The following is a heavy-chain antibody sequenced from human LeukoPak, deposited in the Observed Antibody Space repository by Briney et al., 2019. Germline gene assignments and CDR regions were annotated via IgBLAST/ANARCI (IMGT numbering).Heavy chain of an antibody. CDR2: ISGSGGST. J-gene: IGHJ3*02. CDR3: AKDLEVMITFGGYAPDAFDI. CDR1: GFTFSSYA. Sequence: GGSLRLSCAASGFTFSSYAMSWVRQAPGKGLEWVSAISGSGGSTYYADSVKGRFTISRDNSKNTLYLQMNSLRAEDTAVYYCAKDLEVMITFGGYAPDAFDIWGQGTMVTVSS. V-gene: IGHV3-23*01. D-gene: IGHD3-16*01.